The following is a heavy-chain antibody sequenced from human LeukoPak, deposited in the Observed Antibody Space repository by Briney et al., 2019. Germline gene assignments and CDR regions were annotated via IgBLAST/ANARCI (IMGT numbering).Heavy chain of an antibody. J-gene: IGHJ4*02. CDR2: IYYSGST. CDR1: GGSISYYY. D-gene: IGHD3-10*01. Sequence: KPTETLSLTCTVSGGSISYYYWSWIRQPPGKGLEWIGYIYYSGSTNYNPSLKSRVTMSVDPSKNQFSLRLSSVTAADTAVYYCARHFAGTRGVYFDYWGQGTLVTVSS. V-gene: IGHV4-59*08. CDR3: ARHFAGTRGVYFDY.